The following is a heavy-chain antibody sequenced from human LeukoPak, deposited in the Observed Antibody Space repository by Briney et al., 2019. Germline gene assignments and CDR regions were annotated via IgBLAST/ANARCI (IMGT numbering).Heavy chain of an antibody. CDR2: IIPIFGTA. CDR3: ARDRLKTYGDYGDY. D-gene: IGHD4-17*01. V-gene: IGHV1-69*05. J-gene: IGHJ4*02. CDR1: GGTFSSYA. Sequence: WASVKVSCKASGGTFSSYAISWVRQAPGQGLEWMGGIIPIFGTANYAQKFQGRVTITTDTSTNTAYMELRSLRSDDTAVYYCARDRLKTYGDYGDYWGQGTLVTVSS.